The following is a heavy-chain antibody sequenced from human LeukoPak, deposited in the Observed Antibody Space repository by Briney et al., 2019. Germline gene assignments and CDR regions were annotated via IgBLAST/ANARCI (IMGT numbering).Heavy chain of an antibody. CDR3: ARIIDYYGSGSYLDY. CDR1: GGSFSGYY. D-gene: IGHD3-10*01. CDR2: IYYSGST. V-gene: IGHV4-34*01. J-gene: IGHJ4*02. Sequence: SETLSLTCAVYGGSFSGYYWSWIRQPPGKGLEWIGSIYYSGSTYYSPSLKSRVTISVDTSKNQFSLKLSSVTAADTAVYYCARIIDYYGSGSYLDYWGQGTLVTVSS.